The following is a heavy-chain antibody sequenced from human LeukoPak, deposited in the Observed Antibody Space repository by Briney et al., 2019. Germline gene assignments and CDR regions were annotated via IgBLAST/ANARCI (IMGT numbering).Heavy chain of an antibody. Sequence: GGSLRLSCAASGFTFSGSAMHWVRQASGKGLEWVGRIRSKANSYATAYAASVKGRFTISRDDSKNTAYLQMNSLKTEDTAVYYCTSNTVDILTGSYVRWGQGTLVTVSS. CDR1: GFTFSGSA. J-gene: IGHJ4*02. CDR2: IRSKANSYAT. CDR3: TSNTVDILTGSYVR. D-gene: IGHD3-9*01. V-gene: IGHV3-73*01.